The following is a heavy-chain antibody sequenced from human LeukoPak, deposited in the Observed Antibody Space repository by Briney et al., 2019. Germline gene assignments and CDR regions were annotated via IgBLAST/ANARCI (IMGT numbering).Heavy chain of an antibody. CDR1: GLTFSTYN. D-gene: IGHD2-15*01. CDR2: IDSSNSPI. Sequence: GGSLRLSCAASGLTFSTYNMNWVRQAPGKGLEWVSYIDSSNSPIYYADSVKGRFTISRDNGKNSLYLQMNSLRDEDTAVYYCARDRCSGGSCYFDYWGQRTLVTVSS. J-gene: IGHJ4*02. V-gene: IGHV3-48*02. CDR3: ARDRCSGGSCYFDY.